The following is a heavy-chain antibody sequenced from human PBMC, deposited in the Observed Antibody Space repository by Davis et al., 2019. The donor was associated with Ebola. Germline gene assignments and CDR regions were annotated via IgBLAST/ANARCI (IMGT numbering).Heavy chain of an antibody. V-gene: IGHV3-30*02. D-gene: IGHD4-11*01. J-gene: IGHJ4*02. CDR2: IWYDGSIK. CDR3: ASGGLPTVTIDC. Sequence: GESLKISCAASGLAFSGNGMHWVRRAPGKGLEWVAIIWYDGSIKYYADSVKGRFTISGDNFKNTLDLQMNSLRAEDTAVYYCASGGLPTVTIDCWGQGTLVTVSS. CDR1: GLAFSGNG.